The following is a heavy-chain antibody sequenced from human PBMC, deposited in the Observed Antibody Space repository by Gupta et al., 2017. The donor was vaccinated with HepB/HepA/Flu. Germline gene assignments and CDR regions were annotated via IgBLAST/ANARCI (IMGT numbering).Heavy chain of an antibody. CDR2: ISYDGSNK. CDR3: ARGGRQLWKAPFDY. J-gene: IGHJ4*02. V-gene: IGHV3-30-3*01. CDR1: GFTFSSYA. Sequence: QVQLVESGGGVVQPGRSLRLSCAASGFTFSSYAMHWVRQAPGKGLEWVAVISYDGSNKYYADSVKGRFTISRDNSKNTLYLQMNSLRAEDTAVYYCARGGRQLWKAPFDYWGQGTLVTVSS. D-gene: IGHD5-18*01.